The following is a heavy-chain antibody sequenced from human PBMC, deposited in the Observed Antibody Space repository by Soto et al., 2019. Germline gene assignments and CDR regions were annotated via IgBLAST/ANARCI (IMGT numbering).Heavy chain of an antibody. V-gene: IGHV3-53*01. J-gene: IGHJ4*02. CDR1: GFSVRNNY. CDR2: LYTGGST. Sequence: EVQLVESGGGLIQPGGSLRLSCVASGFSVRNNYMSWVRQAPGKGLEWVSILYTGGSTYYADSVKGRFTISRDNSKNMLYLQMNSLRAEDAAVYYCVRDKSLTEMAFGHWGQGTLVTVSS. D-gene: IGHD3-3*01. CDR3: VRDKSLTEMAFGH.